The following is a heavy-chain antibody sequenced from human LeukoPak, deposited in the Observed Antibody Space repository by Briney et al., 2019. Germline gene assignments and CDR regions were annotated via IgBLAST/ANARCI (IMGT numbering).Heavy chain of an antibody. CDR2: ISSSSSYI. Sequence: PGGSLRLSCAASGFTFSSYSMNWVRQAPGKGLEWVSSISSSSSYIYYADSVKGRFTISRDNAKNSLYLQMNSLRAEDTAVYYCASSGFGDSDFEYWGQGTLVTVSS. D-gene: IGHD3-10*01. CDR3: ASSGFGDSDFEY. J-gene: IGHJ4*02. CDR1: GFTFSSYS. V-gene: IGHV3-21*01.